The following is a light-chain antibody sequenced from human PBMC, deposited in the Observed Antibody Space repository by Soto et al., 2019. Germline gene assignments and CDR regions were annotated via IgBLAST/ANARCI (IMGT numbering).Light chain of an antibody. Sequence: QSVLTQPASVSGSPGQSITISCAGTSSDVGRYTYVSWYQQHPGKAPKLIIYDVYNRPSGVSNRFSGSKSGNTASLTISGLQAEDEADYXCTSYTSTSTPYVFGGGTKVTVL. CDR1: SSDVGRYTY. V-gene: IGLV2-14*01. J-gene: IGLJ1*01. CDR2: DVY. CDR3: TSYTSTSTPYV.